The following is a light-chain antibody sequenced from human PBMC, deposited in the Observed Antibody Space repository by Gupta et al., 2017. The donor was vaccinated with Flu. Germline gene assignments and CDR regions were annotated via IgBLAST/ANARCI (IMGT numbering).Light chain of an antibody. CDR1: QSSSSW. Sequence: VGDRVTITCRASQSSSSWLAWYQQKPGKAPKLLIYKASSLESGVPSRFSGSGSGTEFTLTISSLQPDDFATYYCQQYNSSPEFGQGTKVEIK. V-gene: IGKV1-5*03. CDR2: KAS. J-gene: IGKJ1*01. CDR3: QQYNSSPE.